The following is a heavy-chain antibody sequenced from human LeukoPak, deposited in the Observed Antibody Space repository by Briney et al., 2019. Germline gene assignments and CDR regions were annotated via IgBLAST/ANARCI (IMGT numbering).Heavy chain of an antibody. Sequence: ASVKVSCKASGYAFANYLVHWVRQAPGQGLEWMGRIDPGGGSTDYAQKFRDRVTLTRDKSTNMAYMEVTSLTSEDTAVYYCARKSNSGWYGAFDYWGQGTLVTVSS. CDR1: GYAFANYL. V-gene: IGHV1-46*01. CDR2: IDPGGGST. CDR3: ARKSNSGWYGAFDY. D-gene: IGHD6-19*01. J-gene: IGHJ4*02.